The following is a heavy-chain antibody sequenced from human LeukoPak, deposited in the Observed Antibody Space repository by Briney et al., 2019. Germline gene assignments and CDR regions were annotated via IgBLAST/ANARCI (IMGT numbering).Heavy chain of an antibody. CDR3: ARDLSSSSTAYLHH. J-gene: IGHJ1*01. CDR1: GFTFSSYS. CDR2: ISSSGRHI. V-gene: IGHV3-21*01. D-gene: IGHD6-6*01. Sequence: GGSLRLSCATSGFTFSSYSMNWVRQAPGKGLEWVSSISSSGRHIYYANSVKGRFTISRDNAKNSLFLQMNSLRAEDTAVYYCARDLSSSSTAYLHHWGQGTLVTVSS.